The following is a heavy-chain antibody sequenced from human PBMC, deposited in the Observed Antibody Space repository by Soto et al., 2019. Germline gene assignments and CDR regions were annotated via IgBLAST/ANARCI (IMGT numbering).Heavy chain of an antibody. Sequence: SETLSLTCAVCGGFVTSGSYYWSWIRQPPGKGLGWIGEMSHSGGTHFNPSLKSRVTISVDTSKNQFTLKMSSVTAADTALYYCARVERGTATTVVDAFDIWGPGTMVTVS. CDR1: GGFVTSGSYY. CDR2: MSHSGGT. J-gene: IGHJ3*02. D-gene: IGHD1-1*01. CDR3: ARVERGTATTVVDAFDI. V-gene: IGHV4-61*01.